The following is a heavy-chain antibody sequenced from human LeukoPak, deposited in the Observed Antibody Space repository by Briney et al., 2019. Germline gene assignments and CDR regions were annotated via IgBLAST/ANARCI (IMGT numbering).Heavy chain of an antibody. V-gene: IGHV3-23*01. CDR2: ISGSGGST. Sequence: GGSLRLSCAASGFTFSSYAMSWVRQAPGKGLEWVSAISGSGGSTYYADSVKSRFTISRDNSKNTLYLQMNSLRAEDTAVYYCAKDYYDSSGYWSLNWFDPWGQGTLVTVSS. J-gene: IGHJ5*02. CDR3: AKDYYDSSGYWSLNWFDP. D-gene: IGHD3-22*01. CDR1: GFTFSSYA.